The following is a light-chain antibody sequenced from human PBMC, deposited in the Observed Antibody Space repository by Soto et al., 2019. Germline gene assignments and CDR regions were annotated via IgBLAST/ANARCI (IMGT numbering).Light chain of an antibody. CDR2: WAS. CDR3: QQFSSDPLT. CDR1: QSVSSGY. J-gene: IGKJ4*01. V-gene: IGKV3-20*01. Sequence: EIVLTQSPGTLSLSPGERATISCRASQSVSSGYVAWDQQKPGQAPRLLSDWASSRATGGPDRFSGGGSGTDFTLTSSRLEPEDFAVYYCQQFSSDPLTFGGGTNVDIK.